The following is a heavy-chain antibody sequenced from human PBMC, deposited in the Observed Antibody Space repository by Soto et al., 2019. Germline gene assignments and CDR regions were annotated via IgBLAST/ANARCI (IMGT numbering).Heavy chain of an antibody. CDR2: IYHTGST. CDR1: GDSINTNNW. CDR3: ARDTHWGLGD. V-gene: IGHV4-4*02. J-gene: IGHJ4*02. Sequence: QVQLQESGPGLVKPSETLSLTCAVSGDSINTNNWWSWVRQPPGRGLEWIGEIYHTGSTNYNPSLKTRVTISADRSKNQLSLRLNSVTAADPAVYFCARDTHWGLGDWGQGTLVIVSS. D-gene: IGHD7-27*01.